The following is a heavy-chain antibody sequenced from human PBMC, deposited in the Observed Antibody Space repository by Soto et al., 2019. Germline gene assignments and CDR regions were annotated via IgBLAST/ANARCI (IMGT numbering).Heavy chain of an antibody. CDR3: ARHGESWHYYDSSGYYSGRGQIDY. Sequence: GESLKISCKGSGYSFTSYWIGWVRQMPGKGLEWMGIIYPGDSDTRYSPSFQGQVTISADKSISTAYLQWSSLKASDTAMYYCARHGESWHYYDSSGYYSGRGQIDYWGQGTLVTVSS. V-gene: IGHV5-51*01. CDR1: GYSFTSYW. J-gene: IGHJ4*02. D-gene: IGHD3-22*01. CDR2: IYPGDSDT.